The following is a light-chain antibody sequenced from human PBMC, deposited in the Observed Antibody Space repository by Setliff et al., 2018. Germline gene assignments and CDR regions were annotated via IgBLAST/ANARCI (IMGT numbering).Light chain of an antibody. J-gene: IGLJ2*01. Sequence: QSALTQPASVSGSPGQSITIACTGTSSDVGSYNLVSWYQQHPGKAPKLMIYEVTKRPSGVSNRFSGSKSGNTASLTISGLQAEDEADYYCCSYAVGSTISGGGTKVTVL. CDR1: SSDVGSYNL. CDR2: EVT. V-gene: IGLV2-23*02. CDR3: CSYAVGSTI.